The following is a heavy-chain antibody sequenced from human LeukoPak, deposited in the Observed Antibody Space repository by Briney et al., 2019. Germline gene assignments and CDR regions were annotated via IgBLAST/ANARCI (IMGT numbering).Heavy chain of an antibody. CDR1: GYTFTSYY. Sequence: ASVKVSCKASGYTFTSYYMHWVRQAPGQGLEWMGWMNPNSGNTGYAQKFQGRVTITRNTSISTAYMELSSLRSEDTAVYYCARVRAYGGEYYYYMDVWGKGTTVTVSS. CDR2: MNPNSGNT. V-gene: IGHV1-8*03. D-gene: IGHD4-23*01. CDR3: ARVRAYGGEYYYYMDV. J-gene: IGHJ6*03.